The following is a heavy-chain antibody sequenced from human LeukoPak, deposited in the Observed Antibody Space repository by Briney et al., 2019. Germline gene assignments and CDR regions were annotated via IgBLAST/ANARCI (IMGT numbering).Heavy chain of an antibody. CDR1: GGSISSGGYS. Sequence: PSETLSLTCAVSGGSISSGGYSWSWIRQPPGKGLEWLGYIYHSGSTYYNPSLKSRVTISVDRSKNQFSLKLSSVTAADTAVYYCARLPIDYYGSGSYPFDYWGQGALVTVSS. V-gene: IGHV4-30-2*01. CDR3: ARLPIDYYGSGSYPFDY. J-gene: IGHJ4*02. CDR2: IYHSGST. D-gene: IGHD3-10*01.